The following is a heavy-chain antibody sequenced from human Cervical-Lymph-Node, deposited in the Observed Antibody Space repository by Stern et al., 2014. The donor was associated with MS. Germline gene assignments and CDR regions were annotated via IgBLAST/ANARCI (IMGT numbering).Heavy chain of an antibody. J-gene: IGHJ6*02. V-gene: IGHV1-69*01. CDR2: IIPMFGTA. CDR3: ASSVGELTPEAV. CDR1: GGTFSSHA. D-gene: IGHD3-10*01. Sequence: VQLVESGAEVKKPGSSVRVSCKASGGTFSSHAISWVRQAPGQGLEWRGGIIPMFGTAKYAQKFQGRVTITADDSTSTAYMEVSSLRSEDTAVYYCASSVGELTPEAVWGQGTTVTVFS.